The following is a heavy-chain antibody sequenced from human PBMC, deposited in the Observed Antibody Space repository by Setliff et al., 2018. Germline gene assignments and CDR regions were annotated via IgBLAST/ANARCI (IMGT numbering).Heavy chain of an antibody. CDR1: GFTFSSYS. CDR3: TRISGNDDILTGYSVGYYFDY. Sequence: GESLKISCAASGFTFSSYSMNWVRQAPGKGLEWVSSISSSSSYIYYADSVKGRFTISRDNAKNSLYLQMNSLRAEDTAVYYCTRISGNDDILTGYSVGYYFDYWGQGTLVTVSS. CDR2: ISSSSSYI. D-gene: IGHD3-9*01. J-gene: IGHJ4*02. V-gene: IGHV3-21*01.